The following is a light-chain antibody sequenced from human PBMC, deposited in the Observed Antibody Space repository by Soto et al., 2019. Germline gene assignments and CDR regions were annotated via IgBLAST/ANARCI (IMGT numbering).Light chain of an antibody. V-gene: IGKV1-9*01. CDR1: PAIASF. CDR2: GAT. CDR3: HQYYRSPWT. J-gene: IGKJ1*01. Sequence: IPLTQSPSSLSASVGDRVTITCRATPAIASFLAWYQQKPGTAPKLLIYGATTLQSGVPSRFSGSASGTDFTLTISGLQAEDVAVYYCHQYYRSPWTFGQGTRVEIK.